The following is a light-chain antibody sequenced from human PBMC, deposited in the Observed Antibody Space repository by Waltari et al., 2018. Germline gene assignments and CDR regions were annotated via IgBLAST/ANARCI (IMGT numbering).Light chain of an antibody. CDR1: QSISSY. V-gene: IGKV3-15*01. Sequence: EIVMTQSPATLSVSPGERDTLSCRASQSISSYLAWYQHKPGQAPRLLIYGASTRATDIPARFSGSGSGTEFTLTITGLQSEDFAVYYCQHYYNWPRAFGPGTNVEIK. CDR2: GAS. J-gene: IGKJ1*01. CDR3: QHYYNWPRA.